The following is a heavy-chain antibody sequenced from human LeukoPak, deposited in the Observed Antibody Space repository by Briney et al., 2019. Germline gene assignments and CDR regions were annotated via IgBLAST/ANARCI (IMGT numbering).Heavy chain of an antibody. CDR3: GRGGGLDV. CDR2: INHNGNVN. CDR1: GFTFSSYW. Sequence: GGALRLSCAASGFTFSSYWMNWARQAPGKGLEWVASINHNGNVNYYVDSVKGRFTISRDNAKNSLYLQMSNLRAEDTAGYFCGRGGGLDVWGQGATVTVSS. J-gene: IGHJ6*02. D-gene: IGHD3-16*01. V-gene: IGHV3-7*03.